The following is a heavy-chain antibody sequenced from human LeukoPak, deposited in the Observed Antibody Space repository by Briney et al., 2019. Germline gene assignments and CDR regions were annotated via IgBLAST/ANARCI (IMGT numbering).Heavy chain of an antibody. Sequence: GGSLRLSCAASGFPFSSYGMHWVRQAPGKGLEWVAVIWYDGSNRYYADSVKGRFTISRDNSKNTLYLEMNSLRAEDTAVYHCVGLGTNYYGLRWGQGTLVTVSS. D-gene: IGHD3-10*01. CDR1: GFPFSSYG. J-gene: IGHJ4*02. V-gene: IGHV3-33*01. CDR3: VGLGTNYYGLR. CDR2: IWYDGSNR.